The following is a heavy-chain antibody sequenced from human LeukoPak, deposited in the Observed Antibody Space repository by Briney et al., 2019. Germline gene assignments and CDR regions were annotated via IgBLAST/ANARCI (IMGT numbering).Heavy chain of an antibody. Sequence: GESLRLSCSASEYSMTWVRQAPGKGREWVANIDGSERNYVDSVRGRFSISRDNAQNSLILQMDNLRVEDTAVYYCAGGYNDYYAMDVWGQGTTVTVS. V-gene: IGHV3-7*01. CDR1: EYS. CDR2: IDGSER. D-gene: IGHD2-15*01. CDR3: AGGYNDYYAMDV. J-gene: IGHJ6*02.